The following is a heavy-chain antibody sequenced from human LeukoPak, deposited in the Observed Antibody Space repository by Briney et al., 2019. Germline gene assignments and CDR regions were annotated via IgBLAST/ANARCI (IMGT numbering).Heavy chain of an antibody. CDR1: GGSISSGGYY. V-gene: IGHV4-31*03. J-gene: IGHJ4*02. Sequence: SETLSLTCTVSGGSISSGGYYWSWIRQHPGQGLEWIGYIYYSGSTYYNPSLKSRVTISVDTSKNQFSLKLSSVTAADTAVYYCARGRDGYNCFDYWGQGTLVTVSS. CDR2: IYYSGST. CDR3: ARGRDGYNCFDY. D-gene: IGHD5-12*01.